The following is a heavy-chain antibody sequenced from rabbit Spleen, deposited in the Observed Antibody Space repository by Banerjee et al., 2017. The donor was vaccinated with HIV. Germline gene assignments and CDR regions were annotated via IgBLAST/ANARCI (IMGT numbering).Heavy chain of an antibody. CDR2: IATGGSGFT. J-gene: IGHJ6*01. D-gene: IGHD1-1*01. CDR3: ARDTSSSFSSYGMDL. CDR1: GFSFSSNYY. Sequence: QSLEESGGGLVQPEGSLTLTCTTSGFSFSSNYYMCWVRQAPGKGLEWIACIATGGSGFTYYASWAKGRFTISKTSSTTVTLQMTRLTAADTATYFCARDTSSSFSSYGMDLWGQGTLVTVS. V-gene: IGHV1S40*01.